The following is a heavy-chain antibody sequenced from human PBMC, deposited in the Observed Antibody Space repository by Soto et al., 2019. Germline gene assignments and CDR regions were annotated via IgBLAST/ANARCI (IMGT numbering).Heavy chain of an antibody. CDR1: GFTFRRYA. Sequence: EVQLLESGGGLVQPGGSLRLSCAASGFTFRRYAMSWVRQAPGKGLEWVSAISGSGGRTYYADSVKGRFTNSRDNSKNTLYRQMNILRAEDTAVDYFAKENGYSSSCCEFDYRGQGTLGTVSS. CDR3: AKENGYSSSCCEFDY. J-gene: IGHJ4*02. V-gene: IGHV3-23*01. CDR2: ISGSGGRT. D-gene: IGHD6-13*01.